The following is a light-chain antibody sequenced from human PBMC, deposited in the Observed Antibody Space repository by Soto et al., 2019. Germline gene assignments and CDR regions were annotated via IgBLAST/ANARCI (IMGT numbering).Light chain of an antibody. CDR2: DAS. CDR3: QQYNSYSSIT. CDR1: QRMSGF. J-gene: IGKJ5*01. Sequence: DIQVTQSPSTRSACVVGVVTISCLASQRMSGFLAWYQQKPGKAPQLLISDASSLESGVPSRFSGGGSGTAFTLTISSLQPEDFATYYCQQYNSYSSITFGQGTRLEIK. V-gene: IGKV1-5*01.